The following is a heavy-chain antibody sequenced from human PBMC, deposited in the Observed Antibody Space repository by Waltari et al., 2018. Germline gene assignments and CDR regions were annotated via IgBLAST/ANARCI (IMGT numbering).Heavy chain of an antibody. D-gene: IGHD6-13*01. CDR1: GGSISSSSYY. V-gene: IGHV4-39*01. CDR3: ARQGQQLVLWYFDY. CDR2: IYYRGST. J-gene: IGHJ4*02. Sequence: QLQLQESGPGLVKPSETLSLTCTVSGGSISSSSYYWGWIRQPPGKGLEWIGSIYYRGSTYYNPSLKSRVTMSVDTSKNQFSLKLSSVTAADTAVYYCARQGQQLVLWYFDYWGQGTLVTVSS.